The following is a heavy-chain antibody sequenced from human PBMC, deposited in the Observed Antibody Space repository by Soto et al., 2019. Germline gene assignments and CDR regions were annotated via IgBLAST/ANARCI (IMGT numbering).Heavy chain of an antibody. J-gene: IGHJ6*02. CDR3: ASSVLVPAARKIYYYGMDV. D-gene: IGHD2-2*01. CDR1: GGSISSGGYS. V-gene: IGHV4-30-2*01. CDR2: IYHSGST. Sequence: PSETLSLTCAVSGGSISSGGYSWSWIRQPPGKGLEWIGYIYHSGSTYYNPSLKSRVTISVDRSKNQFSLKLSSVTAADTAVYYCASSVLVPAARKIYYYGMDVWGQGTTVTVSS.